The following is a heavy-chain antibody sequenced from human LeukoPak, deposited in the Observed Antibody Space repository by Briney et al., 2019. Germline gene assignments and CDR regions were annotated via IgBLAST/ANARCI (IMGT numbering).Heavy chain of an antibody. Sequence: SETLSLTCTVSGGSISNKYWSWIRQPPGKGLEWIGYIYYGGSTNYNPSLKSRVTISVDTSKNQFSLKLSSVTAADTAVYYCARHFMTTNFDYWGQGTLVTVSS. CDR3: ARHFMTTNFDY. CDR2: IYYGGST. J-gene: IGHJ4*02. CDR1: GGSISNKY. V-gene: IGHV4-59*01. D-gene: IGHD3-16*01.